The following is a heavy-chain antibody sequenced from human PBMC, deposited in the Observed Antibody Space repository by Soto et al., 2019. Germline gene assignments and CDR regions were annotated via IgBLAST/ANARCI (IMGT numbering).Heavy chain of an antibody. Sequence: QVQLVESGGGVVQPGRSLRLSCAASGFTFSSYAMHWVRQAPGKGLEWVAVISYDGSNKYYADSVKGRFTISRDNSKNTLYMQMNRLRAEDTAVYYCARDNLIAVAGAFDYWGQGTLVTVSS. V-gene: IGHV3-30-3*01. CDR2: ISYDGSNK. CDR3: ARDNLIAVAGAFDY. J-gene: IGHJ4*02. CDR1: GFTFSSYA. D-gene: IGHD6-19*01.